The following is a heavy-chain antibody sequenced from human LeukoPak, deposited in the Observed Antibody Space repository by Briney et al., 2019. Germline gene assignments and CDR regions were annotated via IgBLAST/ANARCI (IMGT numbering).Heavy chain of an antibody. Sequence: SETLSLTCTVSGGSISSSSYYWGWIRQPPGKGLEWMGSIYYSGSTYYNPSLKSRVTISVDTSKNQFSLKLSSVTAADTAVYYCARDRMIFGVVRYFDYWGQGTLVTVSS. CDR1: GGSISSSSYY. CDR2: IYYSGST. D-gene: IGHD3-3*01. V-gene: IGHV4-39*07. CDR3: ARDRMIFGVVRYFDY. J-gene: IGHJ4*02.